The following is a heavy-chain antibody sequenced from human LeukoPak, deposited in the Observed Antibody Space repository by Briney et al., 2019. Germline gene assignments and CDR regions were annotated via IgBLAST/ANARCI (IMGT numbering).Heavy chain of an antibody. Sequence: GGSLRLSCAASGFTFSSYAMHWVRQAPGKGLEWVAVISYDGSNKYYADSVKGRFTISRDNSKNTLYLQMNSLRAEDTAVYYCARASYYDILGVDYWGQGTLVTASS. D-gene: IGHD3-9*01. CDR2: ISYDGSNK. CDR1: GFTFSSYA. J-gene: IGHJ4*02. V-gene: IGHV3-30*01. CDR3: ARASYYDILGVDY.